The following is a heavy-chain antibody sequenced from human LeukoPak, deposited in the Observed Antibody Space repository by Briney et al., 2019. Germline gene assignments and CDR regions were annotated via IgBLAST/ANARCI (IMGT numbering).Heavy chain of an antibody. CDR2: INHSGST. CDR3: ARHKTYGDSDP. CDR1: GFTFSSYG. J-gene: IGHJ5*02. Sequence: GSLRLSCAASGFTFSSYGMSWIRQPPGKGLEWIGEINHSGSTNYNPSLKSRVTISVDTSKNQFSLKLSSVTAADTAVYYCARHKTYGDSDPWGQGTLVTVSS. V-gene: IGHV4-34*01. D-gene: IGHD4-17*01.